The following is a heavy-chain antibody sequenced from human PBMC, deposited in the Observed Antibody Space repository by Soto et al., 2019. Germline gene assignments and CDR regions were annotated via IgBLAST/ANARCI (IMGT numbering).Heavy chain of an antibody. CDR3: AKGLASSGWTYFDY. D-gene: IGHD6-19*01. CDR2: ISYDGSNK. J-gene: IGHJ4*02. CDR1: GFTFSSYG. V-gene: IGHV3-30*18. Sequence: GGSLRLSCAASGFTFSSYGMHWVRQAPGKGLEWVAVISYDGSNKYYADSVKGRLTISRDNSKNTLYLQMNSLRAEDTAVYYCAKGLASSGWTYFDYWGQGTLVTVSS.